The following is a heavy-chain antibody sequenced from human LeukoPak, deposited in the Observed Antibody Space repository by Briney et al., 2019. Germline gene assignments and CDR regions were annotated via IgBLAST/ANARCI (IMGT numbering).Heavy chain of an antibody. CDR1: RYSFTNYW. CDR3: ARQVGGSIAAAGFDY. Sequence: GESLKISFKVSRYSFTNYWIGWVRQMPGKGLEWMGIIYPGDSDTRYSPSFQGQVTISADRSISTAYLQWRRLRASDTAMYYCARQVGGSIAAAGFDYWGQGTLVTASS. V-gene: IGHV5-51*01. J-gene: IGHJ4*02. D-gene: IGHD6-13*01. CDR2: IYPGDSDT.